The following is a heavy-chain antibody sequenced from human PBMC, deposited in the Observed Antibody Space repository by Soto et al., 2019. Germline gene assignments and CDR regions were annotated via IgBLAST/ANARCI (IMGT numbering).Heavy chain of an antibody. CDR3: ASDTAMVPYWYFDL. CDR2: ISYDGSNK. D-gene: IGHD5-18*01. J-gene: IGHJ2*01. V-gene: IGHV3-30-3*01. CDR1: GFTFSSYA. Sequence: QVQLVESGGGVVQPGRSLRLSCAASGFTFSSYAMHWVRQAPGKGLEWVAVISYDGSNKYYADSVKGRFTISRDNSKNTLSLQMNSLRAEDTAVYYCASDTAMVPYWYFDLWGRGTLVTVSS.